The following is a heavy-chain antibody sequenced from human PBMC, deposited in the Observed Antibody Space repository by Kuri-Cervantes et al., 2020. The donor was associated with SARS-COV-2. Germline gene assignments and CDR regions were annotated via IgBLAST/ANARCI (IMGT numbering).Heavy chain of an antibody. CDR2: INHSGST. J-gene: IGHJ3*02. Sequence: ESLKISCATSGFTFSDHYIDWIRQPPGKGLEWIGEINHSGSTNYNPSLKSRVTISVDTSKNQFSLKLSSVTAADTAVYYCARGEGIVLVVYALAFDIWGQGTMVTVSS. CDR1: GFTFSDHY. CDR3: ARGEGIVLVVYALAFDI. V-gene: IGHV4-34*01. D-gene: IGHD2-8*02.